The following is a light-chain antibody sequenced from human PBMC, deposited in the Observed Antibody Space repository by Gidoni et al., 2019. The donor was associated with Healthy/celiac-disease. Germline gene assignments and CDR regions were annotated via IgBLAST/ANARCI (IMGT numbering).Light chain of an antibody. CDR2: GAS. J-gene: IGKJ3*01. CDR3: QQYDRSLLT. Sequence: EIVLTQSPGTLSLSPGERATLSCRASQSVGSSYLAWYQQKPGQAPRLLIYGASSRATGIPDRFSGSGSGTDFTLTISRLEPEDFAVYYCQQYDRSLLTFGPGTKVDIK. CDR1: QSVGSSY. V-gene: IGKV3-20*01.